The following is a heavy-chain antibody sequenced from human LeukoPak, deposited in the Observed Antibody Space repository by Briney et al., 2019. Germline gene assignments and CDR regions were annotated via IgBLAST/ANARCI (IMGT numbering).Heavy chain of an antibody. CDR3: ARGRWVTMAAYYFDY. CDR1: GYTFTSCD. J-gene: IGHJ4*02. V-gene: IGHV1-8*01. Sequence: ASVKVSCKASGYTFTSCDINWVRQATGQGLEWMGWMNPNSGNTGYAQKFQGRVTMTRNTSISTAYMELSSLRSEDTAVYYCARGRWVTMAAYYFDYWGQGTLVTASS. CDR2: MNPNSGNT. D-gene: IGHD3-10*01.